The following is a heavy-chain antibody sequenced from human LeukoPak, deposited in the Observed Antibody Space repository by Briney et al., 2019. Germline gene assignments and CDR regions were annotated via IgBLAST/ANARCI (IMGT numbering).Heavy chain of an antibody. Sequence: GESLKISCKGSGYSFTNYWIGWVRQMPGKGLEWMAIIYPGDSDTRYSPSFQGQVTISADKSISTAYLQWNSLKASDTAMYYCARVDRRGYSDYTAILPDYWGQGTLVTVSS. CDR3: ARVDRRGYSDYTAILPDY. CDR1: GYSFTNYW. CDR2: IYPGDSDT. V-gene: IGHV5-51*01. D-gene: IGHD5-12*01. J-gene: IGHJ4*02.